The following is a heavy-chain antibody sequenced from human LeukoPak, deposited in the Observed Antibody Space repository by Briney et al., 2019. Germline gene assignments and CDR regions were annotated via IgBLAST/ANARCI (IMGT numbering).Heavy chain of an antibody. V-gene: IGHV4-39*01. Sequence: SETLSLTCTISGGPISSSSHYWAWVRQPPGKGLEWIGSILYTGSTYYSPSPKSRVNISVDTSRNQFSLKLTSVTAADTAMYYCARHVGGGYWYFDLWGRGTLVTVSS. CDR3: ARHVGGGYWYFDL. J-gene: IGHJ2*01. CDR1: GGPISSSSHY. D-gene: IGHD3-22*01. CDR2: ILYTGST.